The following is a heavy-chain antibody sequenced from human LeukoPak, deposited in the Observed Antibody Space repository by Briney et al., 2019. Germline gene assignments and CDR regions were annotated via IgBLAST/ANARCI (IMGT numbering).Heavy chain of an antibody. CDR3: EGERPGDAFDI. Sequence: SATLSLTSTVSGGSISSSRYYWGWIRQPPGKGLGWIGSIYYSGSTYYNPSLKSRVTISVDTSKNQFSLKLSSVTAADTAVYYCEGERPGDAFDIWGQGTMVTVSS. J-gene: IGHJ3*02. CDR2: IYYSGST. D-gene: IGHD3-10*01. V-gene: IGHV4-39*07. CDR1: GGSISSSRYY.